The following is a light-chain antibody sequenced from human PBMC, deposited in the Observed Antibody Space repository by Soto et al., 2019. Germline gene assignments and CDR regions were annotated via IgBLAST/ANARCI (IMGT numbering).Light chain of an antibody. Sequence: QSALTQPASVSGSPGQSITISCTENSSDVGSYNPVSWYQQHPGRAPKLMIYEGSKRPSGVSNRFSGSKSGNTASLTISGLQAEDEGDYYCCSYAGSSTVVFGGGTKLTVL. J-gene: IGLJ2*01. CDR2: EGS. V-gene: IGLV2-23*01. CDR1: SSDVGSYNP. CDR3: CSYAGSSTVV.